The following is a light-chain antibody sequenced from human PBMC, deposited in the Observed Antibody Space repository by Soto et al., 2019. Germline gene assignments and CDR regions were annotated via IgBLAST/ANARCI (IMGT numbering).Light chain of an antibody. V-gene: IGKV3-15*01. J-gene: IGKJ4*01. CDR3: QQYNNWPSP. Sequence: EIVMTQSPATLSVSPGERATLSCRASQSVSSNLAWYQQKPGQAPRLLIYGSSTRATGIPARFSGSGSGTEFTLTISSLQSEDFAVYYCQQYNNWPSPFGGGTKVQIK. CDR2: GSS. CDR1: QSVSSN.